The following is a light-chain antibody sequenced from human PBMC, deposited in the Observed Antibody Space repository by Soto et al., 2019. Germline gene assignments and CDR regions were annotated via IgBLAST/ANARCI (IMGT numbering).Light chain of an antibody. Sequence: DILMTPSPSSVSAAVGDRVIIACRASQHISTWLAWYQQKPGEAPKLLIFAASRLQSGVPSRFSGSGSGTDFTLTINGLQPEDFATYYCQQADSFPLTFGGGTKVEVK. V-gene: IGKV1D-12*01. CDR1: QHISTW. J-gene: IGKJ4*01. CDR3: QQADSFPLT. CDR2: AAS.